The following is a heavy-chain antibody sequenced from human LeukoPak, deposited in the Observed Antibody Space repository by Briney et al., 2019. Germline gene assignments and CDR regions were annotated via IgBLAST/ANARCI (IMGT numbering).Heavy chain of an antibody. CDR1: GYTFTSYG. CDR3: ARDLGGPTYYYGSGSYFDYYYGMDV. J-gene: IGHJ6*02. CDR2: ISAYNGNT. Sequence: ASVKVSCKASGYTFTSYGISWVRQAPGQGLEWMGWISAYNGNTNYAQKLQGRVTMTTDTSTSTAYMELRSLRSDDTAVYYCARDLGGPTYYYGSGSYFDYYYGMDVWGQGTTVTVPS. D-gene: IGHD3-10*01. V-gene: IGHV1-18*01.